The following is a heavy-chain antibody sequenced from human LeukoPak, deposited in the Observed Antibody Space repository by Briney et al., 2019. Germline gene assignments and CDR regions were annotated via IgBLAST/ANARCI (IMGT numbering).Heavy chain of an antibody. V-gene: IGHV3-21*01. CDR3: ARDGIQLWWDY. CDR1: GFTFSSCS. J-gene: IGHJ4*02. CDR2: ISSSSSYI. Sequence: GGSLRLSCAASGFTFSSCSMNWVRQAPGKGLEWVSSISSSSSYIYYAGSVKGRFTISRDNAKNSLYLQMNSLRAEDTAVYYCARDGIQLWWDYWGQGTLVTVSS. D-gene: IGHD5-18*01.